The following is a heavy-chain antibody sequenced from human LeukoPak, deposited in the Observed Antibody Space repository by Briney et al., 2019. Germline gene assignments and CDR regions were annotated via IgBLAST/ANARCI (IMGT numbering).Heavy chain of an antibody. Sequence: GGSLRLSCAASGFTFSSYAMSWVRQPPGKGLEWVSGISGSGDNTYYADSVKGRFTVSRDNAKNTLYLQMNSLRADDTAIYYCTKRGATGTNDYWGQGTLVTVSS. CDR1: GFTFSSYA. V-gene: IGHV3-23*01. D-gene: IGHD1-7*01. CDR3: TKRGATGTNDY. CDR2: ISGSGDNT. J-gene: IGHJ4*02.